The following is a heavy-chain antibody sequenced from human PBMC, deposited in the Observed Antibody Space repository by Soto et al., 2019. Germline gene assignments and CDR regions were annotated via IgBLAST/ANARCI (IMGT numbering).Heavy chain of an antibody. CDR2: IRSSGSPT. CDR1: GFTFSDFY. CDR3: VRAECITCYGFGH. V-gene: IGHV3-48*02. J-gene: IGHJ1*01. Sequence: EVQLVESGGGSVQPGGSLRLSCAASGFTFSDFYMNWVRQAPGKGLEWVSHIRSSGSPTYYADSVKGRFTIPRDNAKNSLYLQMDSLRDEDTAVYYCVRAECITCYGFGHWGQGTLVTVSS. D-gene: IGHD2-2*01.